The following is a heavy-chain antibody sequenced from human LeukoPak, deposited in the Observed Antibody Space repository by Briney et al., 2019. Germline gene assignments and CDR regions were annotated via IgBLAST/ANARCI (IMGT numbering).Heavy chain of an antibody. Sequence: SETLSLTCTVSGGSISSDGDYWSWIRHPPGKGLEWIGYIYHSGTTYYNPSLKSRVTMSVDTSKNHFSLKLSSVTAADPALYYCAGSRYCSGGTCYATFDYWGQGTLVTVSS. CDR3: AGSRYCSGGTCYATFDY. CDR1: GGSISSDGDY. D-gene: IGHD2-15*01. J-gene: IGHJ4*02. CDR2: IYHSGTT. V-gene: IGHV4-30-2*01.